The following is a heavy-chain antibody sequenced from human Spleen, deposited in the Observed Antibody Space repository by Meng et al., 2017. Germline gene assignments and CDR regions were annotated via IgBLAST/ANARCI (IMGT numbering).Heavy chain of an antibody. V-gene: IGHV1-24*01. D-gene: IGHD2-15*01. Sequence: ASVKVSCKVSGYTLPEVSINWVRHAPRKGLAWMGGIDPAHGDIIYAQHFQGRVTITEHTSTDTAYMELNSLRSEDTAVYYCAATYLGYCSSGACRGNYFDYWGQGTLVTVSS. J-gene: IGHJ4*02. CDR3: AATYLGYCSSGACRGNYFDY. CDR2: IDPAHGDI. CDR1: GYTLPEVS.